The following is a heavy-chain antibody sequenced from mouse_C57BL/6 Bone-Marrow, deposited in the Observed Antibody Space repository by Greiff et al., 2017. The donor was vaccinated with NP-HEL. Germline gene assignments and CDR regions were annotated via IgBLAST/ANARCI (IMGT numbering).Heavy chain of an antibody. J-gene: IGHJ4*01. D-gene: IGHD4-1*01. CDR2: IWRGGST. CDR3: AKNKRLGRAMDD. V-gene: IGHV2-5*01. CDR1: GFSLTSYG. Sequence: VQLQQSGPGLVQPSQSLSITCTVSGFSLTSYGVHWVRQSPGKGLEWLGVIWRGGSTDYTAAFMSRLSITKDNSKSQVFFKMNSLQADDTAIYYCAKNKRLGRAMDDWGQGTSVTVSS.